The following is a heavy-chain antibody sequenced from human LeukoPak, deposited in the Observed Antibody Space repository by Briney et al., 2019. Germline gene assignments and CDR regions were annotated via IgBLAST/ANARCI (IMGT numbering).Heavy chain of an antibody. CDR3: ARGDYYDSSGYKGPFDY. V-gene: IGHV3-11*01. D-gene: IGHD3-22*01. J-gene: IGHJ4*02. CDR1: GFTFSDFH. Sequence: GGSLRLSCAASGFTFSDFHMSWIRQAPGKGLEWVSYISTSGSTIHYADSVKGRFTISRDNAKNSLHLQMNSLRAEDTAVYYCARGDYYDSSGYKGPFDYWGQGTLVTVSS. CDR2: ISTSGSTI.